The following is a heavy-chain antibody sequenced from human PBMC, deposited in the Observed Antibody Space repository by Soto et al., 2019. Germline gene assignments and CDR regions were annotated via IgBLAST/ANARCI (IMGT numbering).Heavy chain of an antibody. V-gene: IGHV3-11*05. CDR1: GFTFSDYY. Sequence: QVQLLESGGGLVKPGGSLRLSCAASGFTFSDYYMSWIRQAPGKGLECVAYISVSSTYANYVDSVEGRFTISRDNPTNSLFLQLTSLRAEDTAVYYCARGVPYYSSEKPANFDYWGQGALVTVSS. CDR2: ISVSSTYA. J-gene: IGHJ4*02. CDR3: ARGVPYYSSEKPANFDY. D-gene: IGHD3-10*01.